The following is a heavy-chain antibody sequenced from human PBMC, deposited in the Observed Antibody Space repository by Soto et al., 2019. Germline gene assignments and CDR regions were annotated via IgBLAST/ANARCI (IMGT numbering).Heavy chain of an antibody. V-gene: IGHV3-15*01. CDR2: IKSKTDGGTT. J-gene: IGHJ6*02. CDR1: GFTFSNAW. D-gene: IGHD4-4*01. Sequence: SLRLSCAASGFTFSNAWMSWVRQAPGKGLELVGRIKSKTDGGTTDYAAPVKGRFTISRDDSKNTLYLQMNSLKTEDTAVYYCTTDVTTVTTYYYYGMDVWGQGXTVTVYS. CDR3: TTDVTTVTTYYYYGMDV.